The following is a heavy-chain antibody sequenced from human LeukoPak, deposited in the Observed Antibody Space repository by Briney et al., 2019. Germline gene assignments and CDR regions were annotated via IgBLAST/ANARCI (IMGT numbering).Heavy chain of an antibody. D-gene: IGHD3-22*01. CDR2: IKSKTAGATT. J-gene: IGHJ4*02. V-gene: IGHV3-15*01. CDR1: GFTFDNAW. CDR3: TKNYYDSSGSLSY. Sequence: GGSLRLSRAASGFTFDNAWMTWVRQAPGKGLEWVGRIKSKTAGATTDYGTPVKGRFTISRDDSKNTLYLQMDNLKTEDTAVYFCTKNYYDSSGSLSYWGQGTLVTVSS.